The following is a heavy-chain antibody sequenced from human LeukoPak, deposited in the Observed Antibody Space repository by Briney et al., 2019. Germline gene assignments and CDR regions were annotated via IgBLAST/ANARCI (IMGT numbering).Heavy chain of an antibody. V-gene: IGHV3-30*04. D-gene: IGHD3-10*02. J-gene: IGHJ6*04. CDR3: AELGITMIGGV. CDR2: ISRDGLDT. CDR1: EFTFSTYA. Sequence: GSLSLSCAASEFTFSTYAMHWVRQAPGKGPEWVAVISRDGLDTYYADSVRGRFTISRDNAKNSLYLQMNSLRAEDTAVYYCAELGITMIGGVWGKGTTVTISS.